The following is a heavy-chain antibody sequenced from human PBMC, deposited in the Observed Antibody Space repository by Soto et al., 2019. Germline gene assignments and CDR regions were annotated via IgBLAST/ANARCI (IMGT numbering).Heavy chain of an antibody. Sequence: GGSLRLSCAASGFTFSSYAMSWVRQAPGKGLEWVSAISGSGGSTYYADSVKGRFTISRDNSKNTLYLQMNSLRAEDTAVYYCAKEGMYYYDSSGYFDYWGQGTLVTVSS. J-gene: IGHJ4*02. CDR2: ISGSGGST. CDR1: GFTFSSYA. V-gene: IGHV3-23*01. D-gene: IGHD3-22*01. CDR3: AKEGMYYYDSSGYFDY.